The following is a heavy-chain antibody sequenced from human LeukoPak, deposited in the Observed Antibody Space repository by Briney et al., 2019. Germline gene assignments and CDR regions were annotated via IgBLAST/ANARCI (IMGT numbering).Heavy chain of an antibody. V-gene: IGHV3-30*02. CDR3: AKEAGDYGYYYYYYMDV. CDR2: IRYDGSNK. Sequence: GGSLRLSCAASGFTFSSYSMNWVRQAPGKGLEWVAFIRYDGSNKYYADSVKGRFTISRDNSKNTLYLQMNSLRAEDTAVYYCAKEAGDYGYYYYYYMDVWGKGTTVTVSS. CDR1: GFTFSSYS. D-gene: IGHD4-17*01. J-gene: IGHJ6*03.